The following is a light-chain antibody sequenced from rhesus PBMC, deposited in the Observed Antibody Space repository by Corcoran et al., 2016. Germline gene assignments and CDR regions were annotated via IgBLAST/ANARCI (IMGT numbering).Light chain of an antibody. CDR1: QGISSW. CDR2: KAS. V-gene: IGKV1-21*01. Sequence: DIQMTQSPSSLSASVGDRVTITCRASQGISSWLAWYQQKPGKDPKLLIYKASSLQSGVPSRFSGSGSGTDCTITISSRQPEDFATYYWQQYNSAPPEFGQGTKVEIK. CDR3: QQYNSAPPE. J-gene: IGKJ1*01.